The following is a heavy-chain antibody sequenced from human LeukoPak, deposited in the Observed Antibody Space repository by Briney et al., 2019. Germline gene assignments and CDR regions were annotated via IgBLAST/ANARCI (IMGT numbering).Heavy chain of an antibody. D-gene: IGHD5-12*01. V-gene: IGHV3-7*04. CDR1: GFTFSRYW. CDR2: IKEDGSAK. CDR3: ARDSPGYGGYSY. J-gene: IGHJ4*02. Sequence: PGGSLRLSCTASGFTFSRYWMTWVRQAPGKGLEWVANIKEDGSAKYYVDSMKGRFTISRDNAKNSLYQQINSLRAEDTAVYYCARDSPGYGGYSYWGQGTLVTVSS.